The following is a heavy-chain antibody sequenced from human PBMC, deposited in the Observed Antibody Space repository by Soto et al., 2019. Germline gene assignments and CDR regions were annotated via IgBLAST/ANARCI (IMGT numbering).Heavy chain of an antibody. J-gene: IGHJ4*02. Sequence: GESLKISCKGSEYRFTTYWIAWVRQMPGKGLECMGIIYPGDSDTRYSPSFQGQVTISADKSINTAYLQWSSLKASDTAMYYCARHCSSTDCYFDYWGQGTLVTVSS. CDR1: EYRFTTYW. D-gene: IGHD2-2*01. CDR3: ARHCSSTDCYFDY. V-gene: IGHV5-51*01. CDR2: IYPGDSDT.